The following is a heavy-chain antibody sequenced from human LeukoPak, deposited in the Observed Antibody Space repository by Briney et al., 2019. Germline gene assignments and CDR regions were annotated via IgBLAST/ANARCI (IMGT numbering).Heavy chain of an antibody. CDR3: AKCRTPTYYDAFDI. J-gene: IGHJ3*02. Sequence: GGSLRLSCAASGFTLSSYAISWVRQAPGKGLEWVSAISGSGGSTYYADSVKGRFTIFRDDSKNTLDLQMNSLRVEDTAVYYCAKCRTPTYYDAFDIWGQGTVVTVSS. V-gene: IGHV3-23*01. CDR2: ISGSGGST. D-gene: IGHD1-26*01. CDR1: GFTLSSYA.